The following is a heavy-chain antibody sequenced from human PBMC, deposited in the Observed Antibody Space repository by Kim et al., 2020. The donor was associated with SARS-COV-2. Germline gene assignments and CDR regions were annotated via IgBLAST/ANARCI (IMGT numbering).Heavy chain of an antibody. D-gene: IGHD3-22*01. V-gene: IGHV4-39*01. Sequence: SETLSLTCTVSGGSISSSSYYWGWIRQPPGKGLEWIGSIFYSGSTYYNPSLKSRVTISVDTSKNQFSLKLSSVTAADTAVYYCARQRGPYYYDSSGYFGFDPWGQGTLVTVSS. CDR2: IFYSGST. CDR1: GGSISSSSYY. J-gene: IGHJ5*02. CDR3: ARQRGPYYYDSSGYFGFDP.